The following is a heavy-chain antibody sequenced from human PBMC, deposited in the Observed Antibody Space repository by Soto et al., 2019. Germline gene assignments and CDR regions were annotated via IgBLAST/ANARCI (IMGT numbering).Heavy chain of an antibody. CDR1: GGSINTATHS. V-gene: IGHV4-30-2*01. D-gene: IGHD4-17*01. Sequence: QLQLQESGSGLVKPSQTLSLTCAVSGGSINTATHSWSWIRQPPGKGLEWIGYIYHSGSTYYNPSVKSRVTDLINRSTSQFCLRLCSVAAADPPVYYCARGGRVTTTGDDYWGQGILVTVSS. CDR2: IYHSGST. J-gene: IGHJ4*02. CDR3: ARGGRVTTTGDDY.